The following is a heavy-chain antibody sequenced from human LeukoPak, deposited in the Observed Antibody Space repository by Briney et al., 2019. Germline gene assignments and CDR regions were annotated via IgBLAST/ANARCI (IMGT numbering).Heavy chain of an antibody. CDR1: GFTFSSYA. V-gene: IGHV3-23*01. CDR3: AAKGGLRFLEWLYLRDYYYGMDV. CDR2: ISGSGGST. Sequence: PGGSLRLSCAASGFTFSSYAMSWVRQAPGKGLEWVSAISGSGGSTYYADSVKGRFTISRDNSKNTLYLQMYSLRAEDTAVYYCAAKGGLRFLEWLYLRDYYYGMDVWGQGTTVTVSS. J-gene: IGHJ6*02. D-gene: IGHD3-3*01.